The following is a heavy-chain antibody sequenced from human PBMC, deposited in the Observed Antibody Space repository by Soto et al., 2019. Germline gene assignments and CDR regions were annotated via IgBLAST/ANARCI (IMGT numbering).Heavy chain of an antibody. Sequence: PSETLSLTCTVSGGSISSYYWSWIRQPPGKGLEWIGYIYYTGSTDYNPSLKSRVTISLDTSKNQFSLKLSSVTAADTAVYYCGNINNDWTIILFDDWGQGTLVTVSS. CDR2: IYYTGST. CDR3: GNINNDWTIILFDD. J-gene: IGHJ4*02. CDR1: GGSISSYY. D-gene: IGHD1-1*01. V-gene: IGHV4-59*08.